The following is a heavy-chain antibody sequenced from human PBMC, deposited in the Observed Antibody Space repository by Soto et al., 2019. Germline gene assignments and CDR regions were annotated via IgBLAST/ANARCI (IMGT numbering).Heavy chain of an antibody. CDR1: GGSFSGYY. J-gene: IGHJ4*02. V-gene: IGHV4-34*01. D-gene: IGHD3-9*01. CDR3: ARGCVLRYLDWLPQYFDY. Sequence: SETLSLTCAVYGGSFSGYYCSRIRQPPGKGLEWIGEIKHSGSTNYNPSLKSRVTISVDTSKNQFSLKLSSVPAADTAVYYSARGCVLRYLDWLPQYFDYWGQGTLVTVSS. CDR2: IKHSGST.